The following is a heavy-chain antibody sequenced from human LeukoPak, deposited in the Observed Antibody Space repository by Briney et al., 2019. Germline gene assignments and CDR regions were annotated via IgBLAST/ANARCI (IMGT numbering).Heavy chain of an antibody. J-gene: IGHJ1*01. CDR2: IWDDGSNK. CDR3: ATTASRGPQSAEYFQY. Sequence: GGSLRLSCAASGFTFSDYGMHWVRQAPGKGLEWVAVIWDDGSNKYCSDSVKGRFTISRDNSKNTLYMQMNSLRAEDTAVYYCATTASRGPQSAEYFQYWGQGTLVTVSS. V-gene: IGHV3-33*01. CDR1: GFTFSDYG.